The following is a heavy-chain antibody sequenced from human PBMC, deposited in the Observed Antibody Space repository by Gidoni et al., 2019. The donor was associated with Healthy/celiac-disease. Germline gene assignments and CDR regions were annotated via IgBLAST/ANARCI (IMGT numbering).Heavy chain of an antibody. J-gene: IGHJ4*02. Sequence: EVQLVQSGAEVKKHGESLRISCKGSGYSFTSYWISWVRQMPGKGLEWMGRIDPSDSYTNYSPSFQGHVTISADKSISTAYLQWSSLKASDTAMYYCARRGRGINYDLTTDYWGQGTLVTVSS. V-gene: IGHV5-10-1*03. D-gene: IGHD3-3*01. CDR1: GYSFTSYW. CDR3: ARRGRGINYDLTTDY. CDR2: IDPSDSYT.